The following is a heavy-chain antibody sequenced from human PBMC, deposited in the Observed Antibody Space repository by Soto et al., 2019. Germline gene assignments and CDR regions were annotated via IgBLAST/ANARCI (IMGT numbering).Heavy chain of an antibody. D-gene: IGHD1-26*01. CDR3: ARFPEPFSGRYPYHFDY. J-gene: IGHJ4*02. Sequence: QVQLVESGGGVVQPGGSLRLSCAASGFTFSKYGMYWVRQAPGQGLEWVAIIWYDESNTYYVDSVKGRCTISRDLSKNTLYLQRDSLRAEDTAVYYGARFPEPFSGRYPYHFDYWGQGTLVTVSS. CDR1: GFTFSKYG. CDR2: IWYDESNT. V-gene: IGHV3-33*01.